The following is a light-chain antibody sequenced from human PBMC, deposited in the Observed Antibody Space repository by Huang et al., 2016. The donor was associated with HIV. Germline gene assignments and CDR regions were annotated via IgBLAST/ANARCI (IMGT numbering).Light chain of an antibody. Sequence: DIQMTQSPSSVSASVGDRVTITCRASPDINNRLAWYQQKPGKAPNLLIYEASRLQSGVPSRFSGSGSGTYFTLTISSLQPEDFATYYCQQVNSFPHTFGQGTKLEIK. CDR3: QQVNSFPHT. CDR2: EAS. CDR1: PDINNR. V-gene: IGKV1-12*01. J-gene: IGKJ2*01.